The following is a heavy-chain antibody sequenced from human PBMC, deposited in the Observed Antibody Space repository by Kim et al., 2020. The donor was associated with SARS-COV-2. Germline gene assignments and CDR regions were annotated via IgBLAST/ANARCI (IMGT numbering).Heavy chain of an antibody. CDR2: ITASGDTT. CDR3: AKEPIISSTGFDY. J-gene: IGHJ4*02. D-gene: IGHD2-2*01. V-gene: IGHV3-23*01. CDR1: GFSFGNFA. Sequence: GGSLRLSCAASGFSFGNFAMGWVRQAPGKGLQWVSPITASGDTTYYANAVKGRFTISRDNYKNSLFLQMNNLRAEDTGVYYCAKEPIISSTGFDYWGRGTLAT.